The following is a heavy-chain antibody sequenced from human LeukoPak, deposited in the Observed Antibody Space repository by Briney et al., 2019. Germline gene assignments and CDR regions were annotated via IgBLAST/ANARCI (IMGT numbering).Heavy chain of an antibody. CDR2: IYYSGST. J-gene: IGHJ5*02. CDR1: GGSISSGDYY. D-gene: IGHD3-9*01. CDR3: ARDEYDILTGLAGQFDP. V-gene: IGHV4-30-4*01. Sequence: SETLSLTCTVSGGSISSGDYYWSWMRQPPGKGLEWIGYIYYSGSTYYNPSLKSRVTISVDTSKNQFSLKLSSVTAADTAVYYCARDEYDILTGLAGQFDPWGQGTLVTVSS.